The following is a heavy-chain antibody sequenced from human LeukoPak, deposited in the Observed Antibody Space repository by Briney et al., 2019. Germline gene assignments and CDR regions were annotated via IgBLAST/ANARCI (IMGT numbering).Heavy chain of an antibody. Sequence: GGSLRLSCAASGFTFSSYGMHWVRQAPGRGLEWVAVIWYGGSNKYYADSVKGRFTISRDNSKNTLYLQMNSLRAEDTAVYYCARPFRGPYMVRGVIAAFDIWGQGTLVTVSS. J-gene: IGHJ4*02. CDR3: ARPFRGPYMVRGVIAAFDI. D-gene: IGHD3-10*01. CDR1: GFTFSSYG. V-gene: IGHV3-33*01. CDR2: IWYGGSNK.